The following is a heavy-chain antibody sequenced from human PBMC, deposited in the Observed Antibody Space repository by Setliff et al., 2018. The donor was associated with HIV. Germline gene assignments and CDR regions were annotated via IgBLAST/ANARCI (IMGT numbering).Heavy chain of an antibody. CDR1: GYTFTSCS. V-gene: IGHV1-3*01. J-gene: IGHJ5*02. Sequence: ASVKVSCKASGYTFTSCSMHWVRQAPGQRLEWMGWINAGNGNTKYSQKFKGRVTITGDTSASTAYMELSSLRSEDTAVYYCARGSSVYSSLEPLLNWFDRVVQITLVTASS. CDR2: INAGNGNT. CDR3: ARGSSVYSSLEPLLNWFDR. D-gene: IGHD3-22*01.